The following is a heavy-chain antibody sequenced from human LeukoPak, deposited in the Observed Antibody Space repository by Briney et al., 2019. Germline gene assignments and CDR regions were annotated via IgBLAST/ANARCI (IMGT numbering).Heavy chain of an antibody. J-gene: IGHJ4*02. Sequence: SETLSLTCAVYGGSFSGYYWSWIRQPPGKGLEWIGEINHSGSTNYNPSLKSRVTISVDTSKNQFSLKLSSVTAADTAVYYCARGIKAPRYCSGGSCYSDYWGQGTLVTVSS. CDR1: GGSFSGYY. D-gene: IGHD2-15*01. CDR2: INHSGST. V-gene: IGHV4-34*01. CDR3: ARGIKAPRYCSGGSCYSDY.